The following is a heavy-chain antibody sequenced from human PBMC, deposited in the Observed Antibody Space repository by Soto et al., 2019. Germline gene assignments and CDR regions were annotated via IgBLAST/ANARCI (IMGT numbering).Heavy chain of an antibody. Sequence: QVQLQESGPGLVKPSQTLSLTCTVSGGSITSGGYYWSWIRQHPGKGLEWIGYIYYSGFTYYNPSLKSRLTLSVDTSKYQCSLKLISLHAADTAVHYAARRVFPWGQGTLATVSS. CDR2: IYYSGFT. V-gene: IGHV4-31*03. CDR1: GGSITSGGYY. CDR3: ARRVFP. J-gene: IGHJ5*02.